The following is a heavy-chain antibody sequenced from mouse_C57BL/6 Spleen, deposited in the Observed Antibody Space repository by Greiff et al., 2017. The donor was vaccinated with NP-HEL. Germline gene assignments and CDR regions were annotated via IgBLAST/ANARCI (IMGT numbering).Heavy chain of an antibody. CDR2: IYPGDGDT. CDR3: ATYYSNYVPFFAY. Sequence: VKLQESGPELVKPGASVKISCKASGYAFSSSWMNWVKQRPGKGLEWIGRIYPGDGDTNYNGKFKGKATLTADKSSSTAYMQLSGLTSEDSAVYFCATYYSNYVPFFAYWGQGTLVTVSA. J-gene: IGHJ3*01. CDR1: GYAFSSSW. V-gene: IGHV1-82*01. D-gene: IGHD2-5*01.